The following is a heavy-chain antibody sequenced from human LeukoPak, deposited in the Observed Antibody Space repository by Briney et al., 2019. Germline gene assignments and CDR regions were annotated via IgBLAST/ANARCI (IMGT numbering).Heavy chain of an antibody. CDR2: IKTDGSQT. Sequence: GGSLRLSCVASGFTFSSYWMTWVRQAPGKGLEWVANIKTDGSQTLYADSVKGRFTISRDNAKNSLYLQMNSLRAEDTAVYYCARGMIVVVTNDRPFDYWGQGTLVTVSS. V-gene: IGHV3-7*01. CDR1: GFTFSSYW. CDR3: ARGMIVVVTNDRPFDY. J-gene: IGHJ4*02. D-gene: IGHD3-22*01.